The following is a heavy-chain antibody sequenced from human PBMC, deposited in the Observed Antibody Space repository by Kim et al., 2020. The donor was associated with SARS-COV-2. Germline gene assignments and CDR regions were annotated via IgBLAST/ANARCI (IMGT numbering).Heavy chain of an antibody. CDR3: ASQSIAVAGARDY. CDR2: IYHSGST. Sequence: SETLSLTCAVSGGSISSSNWWSWVRQPPGKGLEWIGEIYHSGSTNYNPSLKSRVTISVDNSKNQFSLKLSSVTAADTAVYYCASQSIAVAGARDYWGQGTLVTVSS. CDR1: GGSISSSNW. J-gene: IGHJ4*02. V-gene: IGHV4-4*02. D-gene: IGHD6-19*01.